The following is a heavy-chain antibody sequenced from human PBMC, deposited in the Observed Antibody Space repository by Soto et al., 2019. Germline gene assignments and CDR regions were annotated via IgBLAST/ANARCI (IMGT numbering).Heavy chain of an antibody. CDR1: GFIFDNHA. D-gene: IGHD3-16*01. V-gene: IGHV3-9*01. J-gene: IGHJ2*01. CDR3: VMEGGMKYFDF. CDR2: VTWNSVAT. Sequence: EVQLVESGGGLVQPGRSLRLSCTASGFIFDNHAMHWVRQAPGKGLEWVAGVTWNSVATGYADSVKGRFTISRDNAKNSLYLQMNSLSAEDTAVYFCVMEGGMKYFDFWGRGTVVTVSS.